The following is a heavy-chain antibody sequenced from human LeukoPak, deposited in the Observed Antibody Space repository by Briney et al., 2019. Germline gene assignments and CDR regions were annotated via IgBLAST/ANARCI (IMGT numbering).Heavy chain of an antibody. CDR2: VSGRSVGT. Sequence: GGPLRLSCAASGFTFTSYAMSWGRQTPGKGLEWGSSVSGRSVGTYYAPSVKGRFTISRDNSKKTLDLNMDSLRAEDTAVYSCAKERLGGNYGDYAVDYWGQGTMVAVSS. J-gene: IGHJ4*02. D-gene: IGHD4-17*01. CDR3: AKERLGGNYGDYAVDY. CDR1: GFTFTSYA. V-gene: IGHV3-23*01.